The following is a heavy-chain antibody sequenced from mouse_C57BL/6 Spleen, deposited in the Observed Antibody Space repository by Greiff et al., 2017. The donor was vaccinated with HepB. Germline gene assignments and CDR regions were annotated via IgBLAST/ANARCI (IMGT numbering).Heavy chain of an antibody. J-gene: IGHJ2*01. CDR2: IYPKSGNT. V-gene: IGHV1-81*01. CDR3: AREGGDWDYFDY. Sequence: QVQLQQSGAELARPGASVKLSCKASGYTFTSYGISWVKQRTGQGLEWIGEIYPKSGNTYYNEKFKGKATLTADKSSSTAYMELRSLTSEDSAVYFCAREGGDWDYFDYWGQGTTLTVSS. CDR1: GYTFTSYG. D-gene: IGHD4-1*01.